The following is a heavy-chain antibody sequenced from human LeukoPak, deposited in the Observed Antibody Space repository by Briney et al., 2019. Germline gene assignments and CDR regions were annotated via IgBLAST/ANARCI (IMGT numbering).Heavy chain of an antibody. CDR2: MNPNTGHT. J-gene: IGHJ6*03. CDR3: ASGGISGTGGGYYYYSIDV. V-gene: IGHV1-8*03. CDR1: GYTFTRYD. Sequence: ASVKVSCKTSGYTFTRYDINWVRQATGQRLEWMGWMNPNTGHTAYAPKFQGRVTFTRNTSVSTAYMELDILISEDTAVYFCASGGISGTGGGYYYYSIDVWGQGTTVTVSS. D-gene: IGHD2-8*02.